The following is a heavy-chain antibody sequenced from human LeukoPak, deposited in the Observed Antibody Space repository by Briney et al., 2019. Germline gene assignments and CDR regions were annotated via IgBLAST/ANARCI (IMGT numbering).Heavy chain of an antibody. CDR1: GYTFTGYY. CDR3: ARSSIAARTFDY. V-gene: IGHV1-2*06. D-gene: IGHD6-6*01. CDR2: INPNSGGT. Sequence: GASVNVSCKASGYTFTGYYMHWVRQAPGQGLEWMGRINPNSGGTNYAQKFQGRVTMTRDTSISTAYMELSRLRSDDTAVYYCARSSIAARTFDYWGQGTLVTVSS. J-gene: IGHJ4*02.